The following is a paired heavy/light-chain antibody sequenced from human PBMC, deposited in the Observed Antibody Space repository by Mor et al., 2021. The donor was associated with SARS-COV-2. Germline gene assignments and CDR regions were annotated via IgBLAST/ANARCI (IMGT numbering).Light chain of an antibody. CDR2: KNN. J-gene: IGLJ3*02. CDR3: AGWDDSLSEWV. Sequence: QSVLTQPPSASGTPGQRVTISCSGSNSNIASNYVYWYQQLPGTAPKLLIYKNNQRPSGVPDRFFGSKSGTSASLAISGLRSEDEADYYCAGWDDSLSEWVFGGGTKLTVL. V-gene: IGLV1-47*01. CDR1: NSNIASNY.
Heavy chain of an antibody. CDR1: EFIFSNYW. D-gene: IGHD6-19*01. CDR2: IKQDGSEK. J-gene: IGHJ4*02. CDR3: ARERGKNSGWHD. Sequence: EVQLVESGGGLVQPGGSLRLSCAASEFIFSNYWMSWVRQAPGKGLEWVANIKQDGSEKYYVDSVKGRFTISRDNAKNSLFLEMNSLRVEDTAVYYCARERGKNSGWHDWGQGTLVTVSS. V-gene: IGHV3-7*01.